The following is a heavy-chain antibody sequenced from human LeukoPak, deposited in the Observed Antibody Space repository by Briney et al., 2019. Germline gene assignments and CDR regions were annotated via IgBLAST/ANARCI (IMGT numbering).Heavy chain of an antibody. CDR1: GFTFSSYS. CDR2: ISSGSNYI. V-gene: IGHV3-21*06. CDR3: ARDKAQDSVYYGMDV. D-gene: IGHD6-6*01. J-gene: IGHJ6*02. Sequence: GGSLRLSCAASGFTFSSYSMVWVRQAPGKGLEWVSSISSGSNYIYYADSVKGRFTISRDNARTSLYLQMNSLRAEDTAVYYCARDKAQDSVYYGMDVWGQGTTVTVSS.